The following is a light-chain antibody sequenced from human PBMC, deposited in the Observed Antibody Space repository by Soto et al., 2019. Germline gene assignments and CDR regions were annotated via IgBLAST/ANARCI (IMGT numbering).Light chain of an antibody. CDR1: QSLNRN. J-gene: IGKJ3*01. V-gene: IGKV3D-15*01. CDR3: QHYNDWPPAFT. Sequence: EILMTQSPATLSVSPGERATLSCRALQSLNRNLACYQQKPGQAPRPTIYGASTRASGIPARFSGSGSGTEFTLTISSLQSEDFALYYCQHYNDWPPAFTFGPGTKVDL. CDR2: GAS.